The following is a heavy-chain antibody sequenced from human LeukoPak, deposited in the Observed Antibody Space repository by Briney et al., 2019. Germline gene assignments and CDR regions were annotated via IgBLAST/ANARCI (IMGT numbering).Heavy chain of an antibody. V-gene: IGHV3-48*03. CDR2: ISSSGSTI. CDR1: GFTFSSYE. J-gene: IGHJ4*02. CDR3: AKWLGYYFDY. Sequence: GGSLRLSCAASGFTFSSYEMNWVRQPPGKGLEWVSYISSSGSTIYYADSVKGRFTISRNNSKNTLYLQMNGLRPEDTAVYYCAKWLGYYFDYWGEGTLVTVSS. D-gene: IGHD6-19*01.